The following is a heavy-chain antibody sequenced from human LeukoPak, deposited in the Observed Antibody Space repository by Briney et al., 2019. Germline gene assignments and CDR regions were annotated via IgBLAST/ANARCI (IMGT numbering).Heavy chain of an antibody. CDR2: ITGSGGGT. J-gene: IGHJ4*02. D-gene: IGHD6-25*01. CDR1: GFTFSTYA. V-gene: IGHV3-23*01. Sequence: GGSLRLSCATSGFTFSTYAMNWVRQAPGKGLEWVSSITGSGGGTYYADSVKGRFTISRDNSKNTLYLQMNSLRAEDTAVYYCAKRTRASSGVVLTYYFDSWGQGTLITVSS. CDR3: AKRTRASSGVVLTYYFDS.